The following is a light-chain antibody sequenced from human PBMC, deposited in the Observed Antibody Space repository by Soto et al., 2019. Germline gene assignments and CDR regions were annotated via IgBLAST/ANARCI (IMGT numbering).Light chain of an antibody. Sequence: EIVLTQFPVTLSLSPGERVTLSCRASQSIGKYLAWYQQRPGQAPRLLFYDTSNRATGIPPRFSGSGSGTDFTLTISSLEPEDFAVYYCQQRSDWPWTFGQGTKMEVK. CDR1: QSIGKY. J-gene: IGKJ1*01. CDR2: DTS. CDR3: QQRSDWPWT. V-gene: IGKV3-11*01.